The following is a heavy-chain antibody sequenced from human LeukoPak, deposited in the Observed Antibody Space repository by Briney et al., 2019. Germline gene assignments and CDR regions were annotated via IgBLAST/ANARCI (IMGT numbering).Heavy chain of an antibody. Sequence: SETLSLTCTVSGGSISSYYWSWIRQPPGKGLEWIGYIYNSGNTNYNPSLKSRVTISVDTSKNQFSLRLSSVTAADTAVYYCAARDCSSTNCSFYYYYSMDVWGQGTTVTVSS. D-gene: IGHD2-2*01. V-gene: IGHV4-59*08. CDR2: IYNSGNT. CDR3: AARDCSSTNCSFYYYYSMDV. CDR1: GGSISSYY. J-gene: IGHJ6*02.